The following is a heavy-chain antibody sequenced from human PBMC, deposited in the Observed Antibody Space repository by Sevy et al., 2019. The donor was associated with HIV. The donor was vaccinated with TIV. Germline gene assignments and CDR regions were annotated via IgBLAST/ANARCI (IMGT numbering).Heavy chain of an antibody. CDR1: GYTLTQLS. Sequence: APVKVSCKVSGYTLTQLSMHWVRQAPGKGLEWMGTFDPEDDKTIYAQKFQGRVTMTEDKSTDTAYMELSSLRSEDTAMFYCATTKDYYDNSGYPFDYWGQGTLVTVSS. D-gene: IGHD3-22*01. J-gene: IGHJ4*02. CDR2: FDPEDDKT. CDR3: ATTKDYYDNSGYPFDY. V-gene: IGHV1-24*01.